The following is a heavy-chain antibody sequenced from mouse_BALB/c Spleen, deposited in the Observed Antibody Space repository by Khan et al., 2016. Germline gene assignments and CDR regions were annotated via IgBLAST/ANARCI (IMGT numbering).Heavy chain of an antibody. J-gene: IGHJ1*01. D-gene: IGHD2-1*01. CDR1: DYSITSGYY. CDR2: ISYDGSN. CDR3: ASGNYWYFDV. V-gene: IGHV3-6*02. Sequence: EVQLQESGPGLVKPSQSLSLTCSVTDYSITSGYYWNWIRQFPGNKLEWMGYISYDGSNNYNPSLKNRISITRDTSKNQFFLKLNSVTTEDTATYYCASGNYWYFDVWGAGTTVTVSS.